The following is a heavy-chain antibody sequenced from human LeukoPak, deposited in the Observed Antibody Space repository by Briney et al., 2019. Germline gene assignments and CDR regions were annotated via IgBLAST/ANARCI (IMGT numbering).Heavy chain of an antibody. CDR3: ARDGGGGAAGY. D-gene: IGHD1-26*01. J-gene: IGHJ4*02. V-gene: IGHV4-59*01. Sequence: SETLPLTCTVSGGSISSYYWSWIRQPPGKGLEWIGYIYYSGSTNYNPSLKNRVTISVDTSKKQSSLKLSSVTAADTAVYYCARDGGGGAAGYWGQGTLVTVSS. CDR1: GGSISSYY. CDR2: IYYSGST.